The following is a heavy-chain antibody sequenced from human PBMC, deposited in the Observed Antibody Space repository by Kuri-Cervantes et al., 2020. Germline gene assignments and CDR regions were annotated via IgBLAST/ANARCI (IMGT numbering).Heavy chain of an antibody. V-gene: IGHV3-43*02. Sequence: GESLKISCAASGFTFSDYYMSWVRQAPGKGLEWVSAISGSGGSTYYADSLKGRFTISRDNTKNSLYLQMNSLRTEDTALYYCAKGRPTMITYGSIDYWGQGTLVTVSS. CDR1: GFTFSDYY. D-gene: IGHD3-16*01. J-gene: IGHJ4*02. CDR2: ISGSGGST. CDR3: AKGRPTMITYGSIDY.